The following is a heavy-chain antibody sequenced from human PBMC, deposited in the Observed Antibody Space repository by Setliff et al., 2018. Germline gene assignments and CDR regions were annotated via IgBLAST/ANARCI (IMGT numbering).Heavy chain of an antibody. Sequence: SETLSLTCAVYGGSFSDYYWSWFRQSPGKGLEWIGESKYRGNTNYNAPLKSRVTISVDTSKNQFSLKLSSVIAADTAVYYCARGVSSVSWTPRYWGRGILVTVSS. CDR3: ARGVSSVSWTPRY. D-gene: IGHD6-19*01. V-gene: IGHV4-34*01. CDR2: SKYRGNT. J-gene: IGHJ4*02. CDR1: GGSFSDYY.